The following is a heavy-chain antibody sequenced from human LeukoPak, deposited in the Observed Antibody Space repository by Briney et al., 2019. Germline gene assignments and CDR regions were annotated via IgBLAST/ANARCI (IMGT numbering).Heavy chain of an antibody. CDR3: ARATWDPNYYYYMDV. V-gene: IGHV3-21*01. CDR2: ISSSSSYI. CDR1: GWTFSRYT. J-gene: IGHJ6*03. D-gene: IGHD1-26*01. Sequence: GGALRLSCAGSGWTFSRYTMKGVGQAPGKGGEGVSSISSSSSYIYYSDSVKGRFTISRDNAKNSLFLQMNSLRAEDTAVYFCARATWDPNYYYYMDVWGKRTTVTIS.